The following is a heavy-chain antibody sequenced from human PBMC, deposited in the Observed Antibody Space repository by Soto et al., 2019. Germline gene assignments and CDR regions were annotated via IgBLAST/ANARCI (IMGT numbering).Heavy chain of an antibody. J-gene: IGHJ6*02. D-gene: IGHD1-20*01. Sequence: GGSLRLSCAASGFTVSANYMGWVRLAPGKGLEWVSVLSSGGRTYYPDSVEGRFTVSGDNSKNTVYLQMHSLRAEDTAVYYCATNNTPGGMDVWGQGTTVTVSS. CDR1: GFTVSANY. CDR3: ATNNTPGGMDV. V-gene: IGHV3-53*01. CDR2: LSSGGRT.